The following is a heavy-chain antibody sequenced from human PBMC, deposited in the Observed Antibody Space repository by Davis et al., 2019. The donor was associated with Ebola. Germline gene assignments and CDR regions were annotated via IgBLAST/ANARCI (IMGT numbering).Heavy chain of an antibody. CDR2: IIPILGIA. J-gene: IGHJ5*02. CDR3: ARDRSGSLWFDP. CDR1: GGTFSSYA. Sequence: SVKVSCTASGGTFSSYAISWVRQAPGQGLEWMGRIIPILGIANYAQKFQGRVTITADKSTSTAYMELSSLRSEDTAVYYCARDRSGSLWFDPWGQGTLVTVSS. D-gene: IGHD1-26*01. V-gene: IGHV1-69*04.